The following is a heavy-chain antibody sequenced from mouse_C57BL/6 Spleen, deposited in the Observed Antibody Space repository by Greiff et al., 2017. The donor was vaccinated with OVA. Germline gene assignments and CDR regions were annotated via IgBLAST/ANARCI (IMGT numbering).Heavy chain of an antibody. CDR3: AREYYGSRGRAMDY. Sequence: QVQLQQPGAELVKPGASVKMSCKASGYTFTSYWITWVKQRPGQGLEWIGDIYPGSGSTNYNEKFKSKATLTVDTSSSTAYMQLSSLTSEDSAVYYCAREYYGSRGRAMDYWGQGTSVTVSS. CDR1: GYTFTSYW. CDR2: IYPGSGST. D-gene: IGHD1-1*01. J-gene: IGHJ4*01. V-gene: IGHV1-55*01.